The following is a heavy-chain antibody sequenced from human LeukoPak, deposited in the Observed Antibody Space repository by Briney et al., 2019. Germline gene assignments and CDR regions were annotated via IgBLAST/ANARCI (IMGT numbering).Heavy chain of an antibody. J-gene: IGHJ6*03. D-gene: IGHD6-13*01. CDR3: AKGPGSSWYYYYYYMDV. CDR1: GYTFTSYD. CDR2: MNPNSGNT. V-gene: IGHV1-8*03. Sequence: EASVKVSCKASGYTFTSYDINWVRQATGQGLEWMGWMNPNSGNTGYAQKFQGRVTITRNTSISTAYMELSNLRSEDTAVYYCAKGPGSSWYYYYYYMDVWGKGTTVTVSS.